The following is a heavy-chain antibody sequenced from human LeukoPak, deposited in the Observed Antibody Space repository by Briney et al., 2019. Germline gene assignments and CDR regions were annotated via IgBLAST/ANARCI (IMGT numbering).Heavy chain of an antibody. D-gene: IGHD1-26*01. Sequence: SDTLSLTCTVSGASVSSSSYYWAWIPQPPGKGLEWVGSIFYSGSTNYNPSLKSRVTMSVDTSKNQFSLRLSSVTATDTAVYYCATRRSGSHPYYWGQGTLVTVSS. CDR1: GASVSSSSYY. CDR2: IFYSGST. J-gene: IGHJ4*02. V-gene: IGHV4-39*01. CDR3: ATRRSGSHPYY.